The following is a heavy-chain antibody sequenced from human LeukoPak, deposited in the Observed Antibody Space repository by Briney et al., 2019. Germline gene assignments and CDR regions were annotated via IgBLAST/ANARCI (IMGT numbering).Heavy chain of an antibody. CDR1: GFTFSSYW. Sequence: GGSLRLSCAASGFTFSSYWMSWVRQAPGKGLEWVANIKQDGSEKYYVDSVKGRFTISRDNAKNSLYLQMNSLRAEDTAVYYCARVHDYDFWSGLGAFDIWGQGTKVTVSS. D-gene: IGHD3-3*01. J-gene: IGHJ3*02. CDR2: IKQDGSEK. CDR3: ARVHDYDFWSGLGAFDI. V-gene: IGHV3-7*01.